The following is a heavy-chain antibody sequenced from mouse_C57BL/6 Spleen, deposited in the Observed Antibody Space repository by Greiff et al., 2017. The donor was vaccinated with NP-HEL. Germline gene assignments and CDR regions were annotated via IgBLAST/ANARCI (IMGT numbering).Heavy chain of an antibody. CDR2: ISNGGGST. CDR1: GFTFSDYY. CDR3: ARHGYYYGSSYFDY. V-gene: IGHV5-12*01. D-gene: IGHD1-1*01. J-gene: IGHJ2*01. Sequence: EVMLVESGGGLVQPGGSLKLSCAASGFTFSDYYMYWVRQTPEKRLEWVAYISNGGGSTYYPDTVKGRFTISRDNAKNTLYLQMSRLKSEDTAMYYCARHGYYYGSSYFDYWGQGTTLTVSS.